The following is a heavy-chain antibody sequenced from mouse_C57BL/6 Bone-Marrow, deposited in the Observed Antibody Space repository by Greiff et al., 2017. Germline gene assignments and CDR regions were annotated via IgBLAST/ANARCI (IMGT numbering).Heavy chain of an antibody. Sequence: VQLQQSGPELVKPGASVKISCKASGYAFSSSWMNWVKQRPGKGLEWIGRIYPGDGDTNYNGKFKGKATLTADNSSSEADMQLSSLTSAYSAVYFCARDPHYCGSSSHWYCDVWGTGTTVTVSA. J-gene: IGHJ1*03. CDR2: IYPGDGDT. CDR3: ARDPHYCGSSSHWYCDV. D-gene: IGHD1-1*01. CDR1: GYAFSSSW. V-gene: IGHV1-82*01.